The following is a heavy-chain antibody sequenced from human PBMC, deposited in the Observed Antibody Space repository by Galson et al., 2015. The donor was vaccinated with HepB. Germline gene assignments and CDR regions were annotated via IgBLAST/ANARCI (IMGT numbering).Heavy chain of an antibody. J-gene: IGHJ4*02. CDR3: LRFVGRHRHGSP. CDR1: GGSITIGRYY. Sequence: DTLSLTCTVSGGSITIGRYYWSWIRQPAGKGLEWIGRISGSGSTYYNPSLKSRVTMSVATSKNQFSLKLTSVTAADTAVYYCLRFVGRHRHGSPWGQGTLVTVSS. V-gene: IGHV4-61*10. D-gene: IGHD3-10*01. CDR2: ISGSGST.